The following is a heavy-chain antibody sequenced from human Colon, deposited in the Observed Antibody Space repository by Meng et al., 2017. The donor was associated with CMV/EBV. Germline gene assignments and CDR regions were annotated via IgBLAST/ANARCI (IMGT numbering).Heavy chain of an antibody. V-gene: IGHV3-11*01. D-gene: IGHD2/OR15-2a*01. J-gene: IGHJ5*02. CDR3: ARDLESIVILPSASDA. CDR2: ITAGGSST. Sequence: GGSLRLSCVVSGFTFRDYYMSWIRQAPGKGLEWVSFITAGGSSTYYADSVKGRFTISRDNAKNSLYLQMNSLRVEDTAMYYCARDLESIVILPSASDAWGQGALVTVSS. CDR1: GFTFRDYY.